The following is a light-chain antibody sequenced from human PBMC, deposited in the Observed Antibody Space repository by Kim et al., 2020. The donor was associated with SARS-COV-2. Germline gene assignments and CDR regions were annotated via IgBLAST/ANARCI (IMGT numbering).Light chain of an antibody. V-gene: IGKV3-15*01. CDR1: QSVSSN. Sequence: SPGDSAPPSCRARQSVSSNLAWYQQKPGQAPRLLIYCASTRATGIPARFSGSGSGTEFTLTISSLQSEDFAVYYCQQYNNWPPFTFGPGTKVDIK. J-gene: IGKJ3*01. CDR2: CAS. CDR3: QQYNNWPPFT.